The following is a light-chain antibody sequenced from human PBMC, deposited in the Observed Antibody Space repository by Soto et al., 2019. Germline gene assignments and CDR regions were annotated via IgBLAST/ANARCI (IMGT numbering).Light chain of an antibody. V-gene: IGLV1-40*01. CDR3: AAWDASLNGVV. CDR1: NSNIGAGFA. J-gene: IGLJ2*01. CDR2: GDT. Sequence: QSVLTQPPSVTGAPGQRVTISCTGSNSNIGAGFAVHWYQQFPGRVPKLLIYGDTNRPSGVPDRFSGSKSGTSASLAISGLQSEDEADYYCAAWDASLNGVVFGGGTKLTVL.